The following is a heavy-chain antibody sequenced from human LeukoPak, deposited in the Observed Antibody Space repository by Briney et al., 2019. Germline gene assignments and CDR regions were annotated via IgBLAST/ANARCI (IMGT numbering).Heavy chain of an antibody. Sequence: SETLSLTCTVSGGSISSYYWSWIRQPPGKGLEWIGYIYSSGSTNYNPSLKSRVTISVDTSKNQFSLKLSSVTAADTAVHYCARFAYCGGHCWYYFDYWGQGSLVTVSS. CDR2: IYSSGST. J-gene: IGHJ4*02. CDR3: ARFAYCGGHCWYYFDY. V-gene: IGHV4-59*01. D-gene: IGHD2-21*02. CDR1: GGSISSYY.